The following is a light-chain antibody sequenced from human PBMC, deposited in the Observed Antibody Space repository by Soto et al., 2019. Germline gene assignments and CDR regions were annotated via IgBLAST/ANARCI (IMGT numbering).Light chain of an antibody. CDR2: AAS. J-gene: IGKJ2*01. V-gene: IGKV1-9*01. Sequence: DIQLTQSPSFLSPSVGDRVTITCRASQDMNRDLAWYHQRPGTAPKLLFYAASILQSGVPSRFSGSGSGTLFTLTITSLQREDLGTYFCQQLNSYPYTFGQGTKL. CDR3: QQLNSYPYT. CDR1: QDMNRD.